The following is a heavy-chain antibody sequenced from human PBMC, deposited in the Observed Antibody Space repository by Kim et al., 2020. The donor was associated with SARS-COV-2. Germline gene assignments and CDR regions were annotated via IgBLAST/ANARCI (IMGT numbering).Heavy chain of an antibody. D-gene: IGHD3-3*01. CDR1: GGSFSGYY. J-gene: IGHJ6*02. V-gene: IGHV4-34*01. Sequence: SETLSLTCAVYGGSFSGYYWSWIRQPPGKGLEWIGEINHSGSTNYNPSLKSRVTISVDTSKNQFSLKLSSVTAADTAVYYCARLKRLRFLEWQHYYYYGMDVWGQGTTVTVSS. CDR2: INHSGST. CDR3: ARLKRLRFLEWQHYYYYGMDV.